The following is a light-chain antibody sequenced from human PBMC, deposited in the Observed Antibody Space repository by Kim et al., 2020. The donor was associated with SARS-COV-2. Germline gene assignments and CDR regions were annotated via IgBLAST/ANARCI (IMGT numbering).Light chain of an antibody. CDR1: KLGDKY. CDR3: QAWDSAKCV. J-gene: IGLJ3*02. CDR2: QDS. V-gene: IGLV3-1*01. Sequence: SYELTQPPSVSVSPGQTASITCSGDKLGDKYACWYQQKPGQSPVLVIYQDSKRPSGIPERFSGSNSGNTATLTISGTQAMDEADYYCQAWDSAKCVFGGGTKMTVL.